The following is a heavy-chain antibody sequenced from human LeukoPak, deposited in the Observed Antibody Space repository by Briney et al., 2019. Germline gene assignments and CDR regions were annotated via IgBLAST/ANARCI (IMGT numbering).Heavy chain of an antibody. D-gene: IGHD1-26*01. CDR3: ATLLGSTGIDY. Sequence: GESLKISCQTSGYTFSNYWIGWGRQMPGKGLEWMGSIYPGDSDTRYSPSFQGHVTISADESISTASLQWTSLKASDTAIYYCATLLGSTGIDYWGQGTPVTVSS. CDR2: IYPGDSDT. V-gene: IGHV5-51*01. CDR1: GYTFSNYW. J-gene: IGHJ4*02.